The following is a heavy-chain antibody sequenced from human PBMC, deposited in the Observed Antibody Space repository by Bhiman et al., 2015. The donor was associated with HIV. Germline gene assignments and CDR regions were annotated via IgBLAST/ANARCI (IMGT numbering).Heavy chain of an antibody. D-gene: IGHD3-10*01. J-gene: IGHJ4*02. Sequence: QVQLVESGGGVVQPGRSLRLSCAASGFTFSSYAMHWVRQAPGKGLEWVAVISYDGSNKYYADSVKGRFTISRDNSKNTLYLQMNSLRAEDTAVYYCARDLYYYGSGSSTGKFFDYWGQGTLVTVSS. V-gene: IGHV3-30*04. CDR3: ARDLYYYGSGSSTGKFFDY. CDR2: ISYDGSNK. CDR1: GFTFSSYA.